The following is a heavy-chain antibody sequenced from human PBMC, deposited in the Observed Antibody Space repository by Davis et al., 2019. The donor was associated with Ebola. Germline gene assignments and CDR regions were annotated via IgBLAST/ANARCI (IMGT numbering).Heavy chain of an antibody. V-gene: IGHV3-NL1*01. Sequence: PGGSLRLSCAASGFIFSDYGMHWVRQAPGKGLEWVSVIYSGGSTYYADSVKGRFTISRDNSKNTLYLQMNSLRAEDTAVYYCAKDRVDTAMVGWQWLVLNDYWGQGTLVTVSS. CDR3: AKDRVDTAMVGWQWLVLNDY. J-gene: IGHJ4*02. CDR1: GFIFSDYG. D-gene: IGHD5-18*01. CDR2: IYSGGST.